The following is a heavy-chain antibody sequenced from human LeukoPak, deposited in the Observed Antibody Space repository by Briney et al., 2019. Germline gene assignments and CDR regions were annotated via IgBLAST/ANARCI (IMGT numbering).Heavy chain of an antibody. J-gene: IGHJ5*02. V-gene: IGHV1-2*02. CDR2: INPNSGGT. D-gene: IGHD6-13*01. CDR1: GYTFTGYY. CDR3: AREVNGYSSSWYNWFDP. Sequence: ASVEVSCKASGYTFTGYYMHWVRQAPGQGLEWMGWINPNSGGTNYAQKFQGRVTMTRDTSISTAYMELSRLRSDNTAVYYCAREVNGYSSSWYNWFDPWGQGTLVTVSS.